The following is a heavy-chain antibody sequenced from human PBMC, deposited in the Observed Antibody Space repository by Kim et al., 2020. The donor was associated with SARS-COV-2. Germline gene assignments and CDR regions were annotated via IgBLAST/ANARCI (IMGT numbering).Heavy chain of an antibody. J-gene: IGHJ3*02. V-gene: IGHV3-9*01. CDR2: ISWNSGSI. CDR3: AKDNRPFTMVRGVGAFDI. D-gene: IGHD3-10*01. Sequence: GGSLRLSCAASGFTFDDYAMHWVRQAPGKGLEWVSGISWNSGSIGYADSVKGRFTISRDNAKNSLYLQMNSLRAEDTALYYCAKDNRPFTMVRGVGAFDIWGQGTMFTVSS. CDR1: GFTFDDYA.